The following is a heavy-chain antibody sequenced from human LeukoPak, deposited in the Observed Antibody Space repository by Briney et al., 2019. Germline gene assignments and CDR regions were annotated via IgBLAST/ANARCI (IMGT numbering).Heavy chain of an antibody. D-gene: IGHD2-15*01. CDR3: AKDSGNIVVASKDY. CDR1: GYSFNDYA. CDR2: IWYDGSNK. V-gene: IGHV3-33*06. J-gene: IGHJ4*02. Sequence: GRSLRLSCAASGYSFNDYAMHWVRQAPDKGLEWVAAIWYDGSNKYYADSVKGRFTISRDNSKSTLYLQMNSLRAEDTAVYYCAKDSGNIVVASKDYWGQGTLVTVSS.